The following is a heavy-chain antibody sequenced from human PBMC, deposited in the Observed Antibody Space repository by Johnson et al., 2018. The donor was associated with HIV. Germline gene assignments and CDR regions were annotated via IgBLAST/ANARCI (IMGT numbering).Heavy chain of an antibody. V-gene: IGHV3-11*04. CDR2: ISGSGNSI. D-gene: IGHD1-1*01. Sequence: QVQLVESGGGLIQPGGSLRLSCAASGFTVSSNYMSWVRQAPGQGLEWVSYISGSGNSIYYADSVKGRFTISRDNAKNSLYLQMNSLRAEDTAVYYCARGDGYRRAFDIWGQGTMVTVSS. CDR3: ARGDGYRRAFDI. J-gene: IGHJ3*02. CDR1: GFTVSSNY.